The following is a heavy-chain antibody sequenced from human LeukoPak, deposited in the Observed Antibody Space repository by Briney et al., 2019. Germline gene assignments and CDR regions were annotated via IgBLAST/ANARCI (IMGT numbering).Heavy chain of an antibody. V-gene: IGHV1-18*01. CDR2: ISAYNDNT. J-gene: IGHJ5*02. Sequence: GASVKVSCKASGYTFTYYDIHWVRQATGQGLEWMGWISAYNDNTNYAQKLQGRVTMTTDTSTSTAYMELRSLRSDDTAVYYCARGLNYYDSSGRWHETNWFDPWGQGTLVTVSS. CDR3: ARGLNYYDSSGRWHETNWFDP. D-gene: IGHD3-22*01. CDR1: GYTFTYYD.